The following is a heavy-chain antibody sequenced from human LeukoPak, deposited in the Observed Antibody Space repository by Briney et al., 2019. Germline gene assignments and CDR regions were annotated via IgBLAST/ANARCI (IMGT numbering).Heavy chain of an antibody. CDR1: GFTFDDYA. D-gene: IGHD3-16*02. Sequence: GGSLRLSCAASGFTFDDYAMHWVRQAPGKGLEWVSGISWNSGSIGYADSVKGRFTISRDNAKNSLYLQMNSLRAEDTALYYCAKERVITFGGVIEYDAFDIWGQGTMVTVSS. CDR3: AKERVITFGGVIEYDAFDI. CDR2: ISWNSGSI. V-gene: IGHV3-9*01. J-gene: IGHJ3*02.